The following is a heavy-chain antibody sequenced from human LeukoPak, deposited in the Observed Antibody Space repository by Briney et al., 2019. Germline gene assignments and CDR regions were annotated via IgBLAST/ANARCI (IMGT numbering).Heavy chain of an antibody. D-gene: IGHD2-8*01. CDR1: GFTFSSYW. CDR3: AKDRCSNGIGCLYYYMDV. V-gene: IGHV3-7*01. Sequence: PGGSLRLSCAASGFTFSSYWMSWVRQAPGKGLEWVANIKKDGSEKYYVDSVKGRLTISRDNAKTSLYLQMNSLRAEDTAVYYCAKDRCSNGIGCLYYYMDVWGKGTTVTISS. CDR2: IKKDGSEK. J-gene: IGHJ6*03.